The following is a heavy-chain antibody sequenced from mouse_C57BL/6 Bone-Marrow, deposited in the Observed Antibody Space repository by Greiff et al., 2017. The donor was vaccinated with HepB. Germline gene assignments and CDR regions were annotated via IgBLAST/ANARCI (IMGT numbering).Heavy chain of an antibody. D-gene: IGHD1-1*01. CDR3: ARKDYGSSPWWYFDV. J-gene: IGHJ1*03. CDR2: IYPRSGNT. V-gene: IGHV1-81*01. CDR1: GYTFTSYG. Sequence: VQLQQSGAELARPGASVKLSCKASGYTFTSYGISWVKQRTGQGLEWIGEIYPRSGNTYYNEKFKGKATLTADKSSSTAYMELRSLTSEDSAVYFCARKDYGSSPWWYFDVWGTGTTVTVSS.